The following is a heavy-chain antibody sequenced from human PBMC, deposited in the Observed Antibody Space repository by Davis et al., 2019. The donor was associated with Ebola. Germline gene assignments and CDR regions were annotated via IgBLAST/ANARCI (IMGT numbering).Heavy chain of an antibody. V-gene: IGHV3-7*03. Sequence: GESLKISCAASGFTFSSYWMSWVRQAPGKGLEWVANIKQDGSEKYYVDSVKGRFTISRDNAKNALYLQMNSLRAEDTALYYCAKALSPYVRDAFDIWGQGTMVTVSS. CDR3: AKALSPYVRDAFDI. CDR2: IKQDGSEK. D-gene: IGHD3-16*01. J-gene: IGHJ3*02. CDR1: GFTFSSYW.